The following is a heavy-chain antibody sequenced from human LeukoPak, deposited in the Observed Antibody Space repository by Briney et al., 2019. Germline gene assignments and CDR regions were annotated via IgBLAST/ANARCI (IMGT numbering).Heavy chain of an antibody. J-gene: IGHJ3*02. V-gene: IGHV3-11*06. D-gene: IGHD2-15*01. CDR1: VLIFSQYY. CDR2: LSNSSNYK. CDR3: ARDGGVCGGGSGYFEAFDI. Sequence: PGGSVSLLCAASVLIFSQYYRNGPPRARGKAREWVSYLSNSSNYKNYADSAKGRFTISRDNDKNSLYLHMDSLRAEDAAVYYCARDGGVCGGGSGYFEAFDIWGEGTMVTVSS.